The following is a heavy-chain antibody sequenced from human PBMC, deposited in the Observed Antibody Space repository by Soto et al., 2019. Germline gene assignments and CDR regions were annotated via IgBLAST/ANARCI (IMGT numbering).Heavy chain of an antibody. CDR3: AKGHYGSGSYSELIDI. J-gene: IGHJ3*02. Sequence: PGGSLRLSCAASGFTFSTYAMSWVRQAPGKGLEWVSAISGSGGSTYYADSVKGRFTISRDNSKNTLYLQMNSLRAEDTAVYYCAKGHYGSGSYSELIDIWGQGTMVTVSS. CDR2: ISGSGGST. V-gene: IGHV3-23*01. D-gene: IGHD3-10*01. CDR1: GFTFSTYA.